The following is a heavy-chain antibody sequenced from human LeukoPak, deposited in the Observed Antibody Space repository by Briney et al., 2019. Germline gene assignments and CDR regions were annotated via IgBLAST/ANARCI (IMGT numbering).Heavy chain of an antibody. D-gene: IGHD2-15*01. J-gene: IGHJ1*01. CDR1: GDSFSGYY. CDR3: VRGFCRGDSCYSAEYFQH. CDR2: IIHNGSR. V-gene: IGHV4-34*01. Sequence: KASETLSLTCDVYGDSFSGYYWTWIRQTPEKGLEWIGEIIHNGSRSVNPSLESRVTISVDTSKNQFSLKLTSVTAADTSVYYCVRGFCRGDSCYSAEYFQHWGQGTLVTVSS.